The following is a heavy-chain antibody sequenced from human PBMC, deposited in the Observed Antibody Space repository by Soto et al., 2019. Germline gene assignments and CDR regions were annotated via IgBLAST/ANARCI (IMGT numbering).Heavy chain of an antibody. CDR3: ARRGSGRYYDY. CDR1: GFTFSSYA. D-gene: IGHD1-26*01. J-gene: IGHJ4*02. CDR2: ISGSGDST. V-gene: IGHV3-23*01. Sequence: EVQLLESGGGLVQPGGSLRLSCAASGFTFSSYAMRWVRQAPGKGLEWVSAISGSGDSTYYADSVKGRFTVSRDNSKNTLYLQMNSLRAEDTAVYYCARRGSGRYYDYWGQGTLVTVSS.